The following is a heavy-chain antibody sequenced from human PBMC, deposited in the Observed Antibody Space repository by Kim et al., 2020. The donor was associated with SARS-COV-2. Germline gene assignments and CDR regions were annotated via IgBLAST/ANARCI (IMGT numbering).Heavy chain of an antibody. J-gene: IGHJ4*02. V-gene: IGHV2-70*01. CDR3: ARHRGYSYGFDY. Sequence: YYRTSLKTRLTISKDTSKNQVVLTMTNMDPVDTATYYCARHRGYSYGFDYWGQGTLVTVSS. D-gene: IGHD5-18*01.